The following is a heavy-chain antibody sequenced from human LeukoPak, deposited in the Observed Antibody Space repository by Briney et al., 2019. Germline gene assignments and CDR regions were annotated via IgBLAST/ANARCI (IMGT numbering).Heavy chain of an antibody. CDR2: INAGNGNT. J-gene: IGHJ3*02. D-gene: IGHD3-9*01. CDR3: ARDSSHYDILTGNAFDI. CDR1: GYTFTSYA. V-gene: IGHV1-3*01. Sequence: ASVKVSCKASGYTFTSYAMHWVRQTPGQRLEWMGWINAGNGNTKYSQKFQGRVTITRDTSASTAYMELSSLRSEDTAVYYCARDSSHYDILTGNAFDIWGQGTMVTVSS.